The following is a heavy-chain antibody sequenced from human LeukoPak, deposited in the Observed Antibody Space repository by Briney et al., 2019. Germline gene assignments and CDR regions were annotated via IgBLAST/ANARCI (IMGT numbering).Heavy chain of an antibody. D-gene: IGHD6-19*01. V-gene: IGHV3-9*01. J-gene: IGHJ4*02. CDR2: INWNSGSI. Sequence: PGGSLRLSCAASGFPFDDSAMHWVRQAPGKGLEWVSGINWNSGSINYADSVRGRFTVSRDNAKNSLYLQMNSLKTEDTAFYYCARGLPGYTSGWSIDYWGQGTLVTVSS. CDR1: GFPFDDSA. CDR3: ARGLPGYTSGWSIDY.